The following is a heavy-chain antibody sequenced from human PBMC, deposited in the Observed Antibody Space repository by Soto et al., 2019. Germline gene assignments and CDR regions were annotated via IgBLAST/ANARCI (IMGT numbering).Heavy chain of an antibody. V-gene: IGHV3-43D*04. CDR2: TNSDGTDS. D-gene: IGHD3-22*01. J-gene: IGHJ4*02. CDR3: AKSLYYYDSSPLDH. CDR1: GFDFEDYA. Sequence: VQLVESGGIEVQTGGSLRLSCAAAGFDFEDYAMHWVRQVPGKGLEWVSLTNSDGTDSYYMESVKGRFTISRDNAKSTLYLQMDRLRPEDTALYFCAKSLYYYDSSPLDHWGQGTLVTVSS.